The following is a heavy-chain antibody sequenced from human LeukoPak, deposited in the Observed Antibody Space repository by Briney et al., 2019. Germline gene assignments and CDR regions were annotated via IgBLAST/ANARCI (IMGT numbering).Heavy chain of an antibody. CDR1: GYTFTSYD. CDR3: ARAQTRHSMVRGVITGWFDP. D-gene: IGHD3-10*01. CDR2: MNPNSGNT. V-gene: IGHV1-8*03. Sequence: ASVKVSCKASGYTFTSYDINWVRQATGQGLEWMGWMNPNSGNTGYAQKFQGRVTITRNTSISTAYMERSSLRSEDTAVYYCARAQTRHSMVRGVITGWFDPWGQGTLVTVSS. J-gene: IGHJ5*02.